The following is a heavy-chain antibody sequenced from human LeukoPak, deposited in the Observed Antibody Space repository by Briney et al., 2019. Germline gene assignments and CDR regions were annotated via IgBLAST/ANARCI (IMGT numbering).Heavy chain of an antibody. V-gene: IGHV3-9*01. Sequence: GRSLRLSCAASGFTFDDYAMHWVRQAPGKGLEWVSGISWNSGSIGYADSVKGRFTISRDNAKNSLYLQMNSLRAEDTALYYCAKDAGDSSGCYYDYWGQGTLVTVSS. J-gene: IGHJ4*02. CDR1: GFTFDDYA. D-gene: IGHD3-22*01. CDR2: ISWNSGSI. CDR3: AKDAGDSSGCYYDY.